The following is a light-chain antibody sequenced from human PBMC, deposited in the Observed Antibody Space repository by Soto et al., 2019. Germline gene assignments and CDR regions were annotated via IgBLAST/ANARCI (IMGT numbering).Light chain of an antibody. V-gene: IGKV1-12*01. CDR1: QGINSW. CDR3: QQANSFPLA. Sequence: DIQMTQSPSSVSASVGDRVTITCRASQGINSWLAWYQQKPGKASKLLSYVASSVQSGVPSRFSDSGSRTDFTLTISRLQPEDFETYYCQQANSFPLAFGGGTKVELK. CDR2: VAS. J-gene: IGKJ4*01.